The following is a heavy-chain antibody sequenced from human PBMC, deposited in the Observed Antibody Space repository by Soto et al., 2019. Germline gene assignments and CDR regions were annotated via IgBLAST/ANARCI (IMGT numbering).Heavy chain of an antibody. D-gene: IGHD3-9*01. CDR1: GYTFTSYD. V-gene: IGHV1-8*01. CDR2: MNPNSGNT. Sequence: ASVKVSCKASGYTFTSYDINWVRQATGQGLEWMGWMNPNSGNTGYAQKFQGRVTMTRNTSISTDYMELSSLRSEDTAVCYCARVGELRYKTGWFDPWGQGTLVTVSS. CDR3: ARVGELRYKTGWFDP. J-gene: IGHJ5*02.